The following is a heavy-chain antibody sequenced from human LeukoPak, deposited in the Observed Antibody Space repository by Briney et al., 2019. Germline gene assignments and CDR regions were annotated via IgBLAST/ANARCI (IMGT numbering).Heavy chain of an antibody. V-gene: IGHV3-30*02. CDR1: GFTFSSYG. Sequence: GGSLRLSCAASGFTFSSYGMHWARQAPGKGLEWVAFIRYDGSNKYYADSVKGRFTISRDNSKNTLYLQMNSLRAEDTAVYYCAKDGLDIVVVVARITRYYGMDVWGQGTTVTVSS. CDR3: AKDGLDIVVVVARITRYYGMDV. J-gene: IGHJ6*02. D-gene: IGHD2-15*01. CDR2: IRYDGSNK.